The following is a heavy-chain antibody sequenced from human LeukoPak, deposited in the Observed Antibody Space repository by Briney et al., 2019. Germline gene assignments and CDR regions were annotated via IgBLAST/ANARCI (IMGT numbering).Heavy chain of an antibody. D-gene: IGHD1-26*01. CDR1: GFTFTGYP. J-gene: IGHJ5*02. Sequence: GGSLRLSCAASGFTFTGYPMHWVRQPPGKGLEWVAFIRYDGSNEYYADSVKGRFTISRDNFKNTLFLQMNSLRTEDTAVYYCAKDFYSGSSPWGQGTLVTVSS. CDR2: IRYDGSNE. CDR3: AKDFYSGSSP. V-gene: IGHV3-30*02.